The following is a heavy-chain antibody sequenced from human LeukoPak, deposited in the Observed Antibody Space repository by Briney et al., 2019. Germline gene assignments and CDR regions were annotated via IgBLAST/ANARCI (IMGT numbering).Heavy chain of an antibody. CDR1: GFTFSTYS. V-gene: IGHV3-48*01. CDR3: AREPPLGSIILRGVRIYYGMDV. Sequence: GGSLRLSCAASGFTFSTYSMNWVRQAPGKGLEWVSYISGSGSTIYYADSVKGRFTISRDAAKNSLYLQMNSLRAEDTAVYYCAREPPLGSIILRGVRIYYGMDVWGQGTTVTVSS. D-gene: IGHD3-10*01. J-gene: IGHJ6*02. CDR2: ISGSGSTI.